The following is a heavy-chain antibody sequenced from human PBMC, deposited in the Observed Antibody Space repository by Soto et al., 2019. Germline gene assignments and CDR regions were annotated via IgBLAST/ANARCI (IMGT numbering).Heavy chain of an antibody. Sequence: QVQLVQSGVEVRKPGASVKVSCRASGYTFNNYGINWVRQTPGQGLEWMGWTSAYNGHTNYAQKFQGRVTMTTDTSASTAYMELRSLSSDDTAVYYCARDGAANYDILTGYFSVGMDVWGQGTTVTVSS. CDR3: ARDGAANYDILTGYFSVGMDV. D-gene: IGHD3-9*01. CDR1: GYTFNNYG. CDR2: TSAYNGHT. J-gene: IGHJ6*02. V-gene: IGHV1-18*01.